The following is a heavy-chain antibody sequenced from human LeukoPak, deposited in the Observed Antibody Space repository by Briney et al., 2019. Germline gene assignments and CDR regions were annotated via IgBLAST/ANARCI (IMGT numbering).Heavy chain of an antibody. V-gene: IGHV3-21*01. J-gene: IGHJ4*02. CDR1: GFTFSNSA. CDR2: ISSSSSYI. CDR3: ARDRRDYYDSSGYYRVVALTG. D-gene: IGHD3-22*01. Sequence: PGGSLRLSCAASGFTFSNSAMNWVRQAPGKGLEWVSSISSSSSYIYYADSVKGRFTISRDNAKNSLYLQMNSLRAEDTAVYYCARDRRDYYDSSGYYRVVALTGWGQGTLVTVSS.